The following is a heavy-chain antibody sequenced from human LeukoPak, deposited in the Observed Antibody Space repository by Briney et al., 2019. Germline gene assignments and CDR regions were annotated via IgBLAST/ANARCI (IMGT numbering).Heavy chain of an antibody. CDR1: GYTFTSYD. Sequence: ASVKVSCKASGYTFTSYDISWVRQAPGQGLEWMGWINPNSGGTNYAQKFQGRVTMTRDTSISTAYMELSRLRSDDTAVYYCASATVTTDYYYYYMDVWGKGTTVTVSS. CDR2: INPNSGGT. J-gene: IGHJ6*03. V-gene: IGHV1-2*02. CDR3: ASATVTTDYYYYYMDV. D-gene: IGHD4-17*01.